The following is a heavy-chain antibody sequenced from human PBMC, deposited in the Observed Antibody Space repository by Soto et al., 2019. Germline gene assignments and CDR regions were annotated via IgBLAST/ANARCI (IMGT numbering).Heavy chain of an antibody. D-gene: IGHD2-15*01. V-gene: IGHV1-3*01. CDR2: INAGNGNT. CDR3: ARDSSVFFKYYYGMDV. J-gene: IGHJ6*02. Sequence: ASVKVSCKASGYTFTSYAMHWVRQAPGQRLEWRGWINAGNGNTKYSQKFQGRVTITRDTSASTAYMELSSLRSEDTAVYYCARDSSVFFKYYYGMDVWGQGTTVTVSS. CDR1: GYTFTSYA.